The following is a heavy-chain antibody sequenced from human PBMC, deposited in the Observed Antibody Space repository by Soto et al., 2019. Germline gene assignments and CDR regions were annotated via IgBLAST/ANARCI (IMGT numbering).Heavy chain of an antibody. CDR2: IYYSGST. Sequence: PSETLSLTCTVSGGSISSGGYYWSWIRQHPGKGLEWIGYIYYSGSTYYNPSLKSRVTISVDTSKNQFSLKLSSVTAADTAVYYCARVNGAPCDYFDYWGQGTLVTVSS. V-gene: IGHV4-31*03. CDR3: ARVNGAPCDYFDY. CDR1: GGSISSGGYY. D-gene: IGHD2-8*01. J-gene: IGHJ4*02.